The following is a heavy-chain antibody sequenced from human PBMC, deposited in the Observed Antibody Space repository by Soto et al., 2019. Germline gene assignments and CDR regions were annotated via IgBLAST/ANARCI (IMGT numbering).Heavy chain of an antibody. Sequence: SQTLSLTCAISGDSVSSNSAVWNWIRQSPSRGLEWLGRTYYRSQWHYEYAVFVQSRISIDPDTSKNQFSLQLNSVTPEDTAVYYCARGLITGSQYSGGWYYFDSWGQGTQVTVSS. D-gene: IGHD1-26*01. CDR2: TYYRSQWHY. CDR3: ARGLITGSQYSGGWYYFDS. CDR1: GDSVSSNSAV. V-gene: IGHV6-1*01. J-gene: IGHJ4*02.